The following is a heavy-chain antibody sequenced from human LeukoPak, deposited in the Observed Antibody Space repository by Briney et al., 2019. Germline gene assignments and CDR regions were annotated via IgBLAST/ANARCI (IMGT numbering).Heavy chain of an antibody. CDR3: SRGQELKPFDI. Sequence: GGSLRLSCAASGFTFSSYSMNWVRQAPGKGLEWVSSISSSSSYIHYADSVKGRFTISRDNAKNSLYLQMNSLRAEDTAVYYCSRGQELKPFDIWGQGTMVTVS. D-gene: IGHD1-26*01. CDR2: ISSSSSYI. CDR1: GFTFSSYS. V-gene: IGHV3-21*01. J-gene: IGHJ3*02.